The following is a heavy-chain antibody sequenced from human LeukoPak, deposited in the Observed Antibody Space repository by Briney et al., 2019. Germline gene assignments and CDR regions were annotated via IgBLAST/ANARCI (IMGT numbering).Heavy chain of an antibody. Sequence: GGSLRLSCAASGFTVSSNYMSWVRQAPGKGLEWVSVIFSGGTTYYTDSVKGRFTISRHNSENTLYLQMNSLRGEDTAVYYCARGVLGYSYGFDYWGQGTLATVSS. CDR3: ARGVLGYSYGFDY. CDR2: IFSGGTT. D-gene: IGHD5-18*01. V-gene: IGHV3-53*04. CDR1: GFTVSSNY. J-gene: IGHJ4*02.